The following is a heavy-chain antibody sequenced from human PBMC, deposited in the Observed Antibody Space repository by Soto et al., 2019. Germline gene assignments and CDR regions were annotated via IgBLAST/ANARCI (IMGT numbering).Heavy chain of an antibody. D-gene: IGHD1-26*01. CDR3: ARRDYIGSYHFDH. CDR2: ISESGGST. V-gene: IGHV3-23*01. J-gene: IGHJ4*02. CDR1: GFSFSDYA. Sequence: GGSLRLSCAASGFSFSDYAMSWVRQAPGKGLEWVSVISESGGSTHYADSVRGRFTVSRDNSKNSLSLRMNSLRDEDTAVYFCARRDYIGSYHFDHWGQGALVTVSS.